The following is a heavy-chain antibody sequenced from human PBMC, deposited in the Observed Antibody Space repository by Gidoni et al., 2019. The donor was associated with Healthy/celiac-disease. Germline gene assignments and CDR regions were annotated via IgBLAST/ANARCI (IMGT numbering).Heavy chain of an antibody. CDR2: ISWNSGSI. Sequence: EVQLVESGGGLVQPGRSLSLSCAASGFTFDDYAMHGVRQAPGKGLEWVSGISWNSGSIGYADSVKGRFTISRDNAKNSLYLQMNSLRAEDTALYYCATPDSGSSNNAFDIWGQGTMVTVSS. CDR1: GFTFDDYA. V-gene: IGHV3-9*01. D-gene: IGHD1-26*01. J-gene: IGHJ3*02. CDR3: ATPDSGSSNNAFDI.